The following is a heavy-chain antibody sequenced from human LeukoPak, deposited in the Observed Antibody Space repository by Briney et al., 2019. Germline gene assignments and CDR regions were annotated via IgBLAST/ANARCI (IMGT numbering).Heavy chain of an antibody. CDR1: GFTFSSYW. Sequence: GGSLRFSCAASGFTFSSYWMTWVRQAPGKGLEWVANIKHNGDELNYVDSVEDRFTISRDNAKNSLYLHMTDLRAEDTAVYYCARELRTFDSWGQGTLVTVSS. V-gene: IGHV3-7*01. CDR2: IKHNGDEL. D-gene: IGHD3-16*01. J-gene: IGHJ4*02. CDR3: ARELRTFDS.